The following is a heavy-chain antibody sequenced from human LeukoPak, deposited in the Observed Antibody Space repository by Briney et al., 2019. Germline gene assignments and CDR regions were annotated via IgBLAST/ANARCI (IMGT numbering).Heavy chain of an antibody. J-gene: IGHJ4*02. Sequence: SETLSRTCTVSGGSISSSGYYWGWVRQPPGKGLEWIGSIYSGGSTYYIPSLKSRLTISLDTSKSQFSLKLSSVTAADTAVYYCARDGGNFDIDYWGQGTLVTVSS. CDR2: IYSGGST. D-gene: IGHD4-23*01. V-gene: IGHV4-39*07. CDR3: ARDGGNFDIDY. CDR1: GGSISSSGYY.